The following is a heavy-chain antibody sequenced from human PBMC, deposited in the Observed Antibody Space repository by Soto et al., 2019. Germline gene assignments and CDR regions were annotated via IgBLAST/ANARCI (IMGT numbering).Heavy chain of an antibody. CDR1: GSTINNTW. CDR3: TTGSYIEVRATLEFDS. Sequence: GGPLRVSWVAWGSTINNTWRKPVRPAPGKRLECVGRIKSKTDGGTTDYAAPGKGRFTISRVDSKNTLYLQMNSLKPEDTAVYYCTTGSYIEVRATLEFDS. V-gene: IGHV3-15*07. D-gene: IGHD2-15*01. J-gene: IGHJ5*01. CDR2: IKSKTDGGTT.